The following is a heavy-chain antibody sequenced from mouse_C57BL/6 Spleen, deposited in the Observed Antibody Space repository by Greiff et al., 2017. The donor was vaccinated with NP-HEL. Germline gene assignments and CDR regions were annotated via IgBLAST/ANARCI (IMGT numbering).Heavy chain of an antibody. CDR3: ASPLYDGYSYWYFDV. CDR1: GYTFTSYW. V-gene: IGHV1-55*01. Sequence: QVQLQQPGAELVKPGASVKMSCKASGYTFTSYWITWVKQRPGQGLEWIGDIYPGSGSTNYNEKFKSKATLTVDTSSSTAYLQLSSLTSEDSAVYDCASPLYDGYSYWYFDVWGTGTTVTVSS. J-gene: IGHJ1*03. D-gene: IGHD2-3*01. CDR2: IYPGSGST.